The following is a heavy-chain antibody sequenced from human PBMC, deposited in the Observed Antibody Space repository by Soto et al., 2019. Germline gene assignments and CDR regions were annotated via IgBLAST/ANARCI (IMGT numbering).Heavy chain of an antibody. CDR3: ARHRGYYDILTGYYTELNFDY. J-gene: IGHJ4*02. Sequence: SGTLSVTCTVPGGSISSSSYYWGWIRQAPGKGLAWIGSIYYSGTTYYNPSLKSRVTISVDTSKNQFSLKLSSVTAADTAVYYCARHRGYYDILTGYYTELNFDYWGQGTQVTVSS. D-gene: IGHD3-9*01. CDR1: GGSISSSSYY. V-gene: IGHV4-39*01. CDR2: IYYSGTT.